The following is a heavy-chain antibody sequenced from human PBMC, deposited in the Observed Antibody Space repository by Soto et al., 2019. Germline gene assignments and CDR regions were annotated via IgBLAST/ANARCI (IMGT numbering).Heavy chain of an antibody. V-gene: IGHV5-10-1*01. D-gene: IGHD5-18*01. CDR2: IDPSDSQT. CDR3: ARQIYDSDTARNFPYSFDS. Sequence: ETLKISCKGSGYSFAGYWITWVRSTPGKGLEWMGRIDPSDSQTYYSPSFRGHVTISVTKSITTVFLQWSSLRASDTAMYHCARQIYDSDTARNFPYSFDSCGKGTPVTVS. J-gene: IGHJ4*02. CDR1: GYSFAGYW.